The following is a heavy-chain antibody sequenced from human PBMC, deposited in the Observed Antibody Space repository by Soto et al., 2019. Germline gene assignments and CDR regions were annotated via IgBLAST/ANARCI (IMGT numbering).Heavy chain of an antibody. V-gene: IGHV3-64D*06. CDR1: GFTFSSYA. J-gene: IGHJ4*02. CDR3: VKDMRSSSWIPNFDY. D-gene: IGHD6-13*01. CDR2: ISSNGGST. Sequence: GGSLRLSCSASGFTFSSYAMHWVRQAPGKGLEYVSAISSNGGSTYYADSVKGRFTISRDNSKNTLYLQMSSLRAEDTAVYYCVKDMRSSSWIPNFDYWGQGTLVTVSS.